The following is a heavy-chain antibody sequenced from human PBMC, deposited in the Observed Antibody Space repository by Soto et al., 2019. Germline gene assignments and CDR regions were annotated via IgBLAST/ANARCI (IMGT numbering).Heavy chain of an antibody. J-gene: IGHJ5*02. CDR1: GFTFSTYA. D-gene: IGHD2-15*01. CDR3: ARPTVVVVASKPRWFDP. CDR2: ISGSGAST. V-gene: IGHV3-23*01. Sequence: GESLKIACAASGFTFSTYAMSWVRQAPGKGLEWVSVISGSGASTYYADSVKGRFTISRDNSENTLYLQMNSLRAEDTAIYYCARPTVVVVASKPRWFDPWGRGTLVTVSS.